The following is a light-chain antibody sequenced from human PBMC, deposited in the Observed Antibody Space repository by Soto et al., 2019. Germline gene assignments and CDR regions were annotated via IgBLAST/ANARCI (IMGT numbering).Light chain of an antibody. Sequence: DIRMTQSPSSLSASVEDRFIITCRASQSISNDLNWYQQKPGKAPKLLIFAASSLQSGVPSRFSGSRSGPDFTLTISSLQPEDFATYYCQESYSSPPTCGQGTKVDIK. CDR3: QESYSSPPT. J-gene: IGKJ1*01. CDR1: QSISND. CDR2: AAS. V-gene: IGKV1-39*01.